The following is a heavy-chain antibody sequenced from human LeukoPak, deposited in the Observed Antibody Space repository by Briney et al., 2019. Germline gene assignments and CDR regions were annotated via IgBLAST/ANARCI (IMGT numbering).Heavy chain of an antibody. CDR3: AKDRTPLGAVAGTLDY. J-gene: IGHJ4*02. V-gene: IGHV3-23*01. Sequence: GGSLRLSCAASGFTFSSYAMSWVRQAPGKGLEWVSAISGSGGSTYYADSVKGRFTISRDNSKNTLYLQMNNLRAEDTAVYYCAKDRTPLGAVAGTLDYWGQGTLVTVSS. D-gene: IGHD6-19*01. CDR1: GFTFSSYA. CDR2: ISGSGGST.